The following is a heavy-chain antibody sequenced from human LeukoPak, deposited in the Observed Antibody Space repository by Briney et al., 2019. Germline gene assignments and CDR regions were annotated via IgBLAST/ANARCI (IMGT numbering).Heavy chain of an antibody. CDR2: IYTSGST. D-gene: IGHD3-22*01. CDR3: ARGVVYYDSSGYYLEAFDI. CDR1: GGSISSYY. Sequence: PSETLSLTCTVSGGSISSYYWSWIRQPAGKGLEWIGRIYTSGSTNYNPSLKSRVTMSVDTSKNQFSLKLSSVTAADTAVYYCARGVVYYDSSGYYLEAFDIWGQGTMVTVSS. V-gene: IGHV4-4*07. J-gene: IGHJ3*02.